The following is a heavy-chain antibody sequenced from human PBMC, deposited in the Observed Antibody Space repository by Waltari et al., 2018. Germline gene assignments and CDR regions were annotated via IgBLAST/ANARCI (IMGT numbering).Heavy chain of an antibody. Sequence: QVQLVQSGAEVKKPGASVKVSCKASGYTFTSYDINWVRQATGQGLEWMGWMNPNSGNTGYAQKFQGRVTMTRNTSISTAYMELSSLRSEDTAVYYCARLVAARPGDWFDPWGQGTLVTVSS. CDR3: ARLVAARPGDWFDP. V-gene: IGHV1-8*01. J-gene: IGHJ5*02. CDR2: MNPNSGNT. D-gene: IGHD6-6*01. CDR1: GYTFTSYD.